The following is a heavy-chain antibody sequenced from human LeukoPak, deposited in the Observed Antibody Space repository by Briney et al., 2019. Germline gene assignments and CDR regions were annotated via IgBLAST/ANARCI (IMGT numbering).Heavy chain of an antibody. Sequence: GASVKVSCKTSGYTFTSYYMHWVRQAPGQGLEWMGWINPNSGGTNYAQKFQGRVTMTRDTSISTAYMELSRLRSDDTAVYYCARIIAAAGNPDYWGQGTLVTVSS. CDR1: GYTFTSYY. V-gene: IGHV1-2*02. D-gene: IGHD6-13*01. J-gene: IGHJ4*02. CDR3: ARIIAAAGNPDY. CDR2: INPNSGGT.